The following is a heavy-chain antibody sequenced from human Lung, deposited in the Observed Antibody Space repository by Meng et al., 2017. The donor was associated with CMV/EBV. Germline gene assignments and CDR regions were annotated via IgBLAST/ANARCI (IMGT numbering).Heavy chain of an antibody. CDR3: ARVRKAVVSPNYVDY. D-gene: IGHD6-19*01. J-gene: IGHJ4*02. CDR1: GFTFSSYW. Sequence: GESXKISCAASGFTFSSYWMSWVRQAPGKGLEWVANIKQDGSEKYYVDSVKGRFTISRDNAKNSLYLQMNSLRAEDTAVYYCARVRKAVVSPNYVDYWGKGTLVTVSS. V-gene: IGHV3-7*01. CDR2: IKQDGSEK.